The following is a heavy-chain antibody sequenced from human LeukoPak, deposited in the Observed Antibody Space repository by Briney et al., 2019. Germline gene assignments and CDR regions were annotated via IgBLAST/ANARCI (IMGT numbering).Heavy chain of an antibody. CDR1: GGSISHYY. CDR2: IYYSGST. J-gene: IGHJ4*02. CDR3: ARAVTTVVPLFDY. Sequence: PSETLSLTCTVSGGSISHYYWSWIRQPPGKGLEWIGYIYYSGSTYYNPSLKSRVTISVDTSKNQFSLKLSSVTAADTAVYYCARAVTTVVPLFDYWGQGTLVTVSS. D-gene: IGHD4-17*01. V-gene: IGHV4-30-4*08.